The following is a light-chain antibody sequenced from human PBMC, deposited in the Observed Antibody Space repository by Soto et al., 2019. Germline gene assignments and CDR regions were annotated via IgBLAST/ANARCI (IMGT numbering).Light chain of an antibody. CDR1: SSNIGSNT. Sequence: QAVVTQPPSASGTPGQRVTISCSGSSSNIGSNTVNWYQQLPGTAPKLLIYSNNQRPSGVPDRFSGSKSGTSASLAISGLQSEDEADYYCAAWDDSLNGLVVFGGGTNLTVL. CDR2: SNN. CDR3: AAWDDSLNGLVV. V-gene: IGLV1-44*01. J-gene: IGLJ2*01.